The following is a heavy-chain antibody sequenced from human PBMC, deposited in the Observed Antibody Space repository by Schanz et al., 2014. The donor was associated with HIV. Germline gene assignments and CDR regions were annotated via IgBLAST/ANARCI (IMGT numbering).Heavy chain of an antibody. D-gene: IGHD1-26*01. V-gene: IGHV4-4*07. CDR2: IHGIGTT. CDR3: ARDKTLAALRPYYGFDF. CDR1: GGSISSYY. J-gene: IGHJ4*02. Sequence: QLQLQESGPGLVKPSETLSLTCTVSGGSISSYYWSWIRQPPGKGLEWIGRIHGIGTTTYSPSLASRVPMPFAVSKTPFSLNLSSVTAADTAVYYCARDKTLAALRPYYGFDFWGLGTLVTVSS.